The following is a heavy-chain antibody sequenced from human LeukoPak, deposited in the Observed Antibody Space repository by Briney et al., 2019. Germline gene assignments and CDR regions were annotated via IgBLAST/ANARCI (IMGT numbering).Heavy chain of an antibody. V-gene: IGHV3-49*04. CDR3: TREGTFSTSAPFDY. D-gene: IGHD6-6*01. Sequence: GSLRLSCTASGFPFGDYAMNWVRQAPGKGREWLGFIISKTYGGTTESAASVKGRGTISRGDSKNIAYLEMNSLQTEDTAIYYCTREGTFSTSAPFDYWGQGTLVTVSS. CDR1: GFPFGDYA. J-gene: IGHJ4*02. CDR2: IISKTYGGTT.